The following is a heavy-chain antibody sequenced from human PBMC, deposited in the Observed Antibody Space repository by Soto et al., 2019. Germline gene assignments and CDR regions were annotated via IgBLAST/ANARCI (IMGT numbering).Heavy chain of an antibody. Sequence: QVQLVGSGGGLVKPGGSLRLSCAASGFTFSAYYMSWIRQAPGKGLEWISYISSSGDTGNYADSVKGRFTVSRDNAKNSLYLQINSLRAEDTAVYYCARDRGAVVGQYFDYWGQGTLVTVSS. J-gene: IGHJ4*02. D-gene: IGHD6-19*01. CDR1: GFTFSAYY. CDR2: ISSSGDTG. V-gene: IGHV3-11*01. CDR3: ARDRGAVVGQYFDY.